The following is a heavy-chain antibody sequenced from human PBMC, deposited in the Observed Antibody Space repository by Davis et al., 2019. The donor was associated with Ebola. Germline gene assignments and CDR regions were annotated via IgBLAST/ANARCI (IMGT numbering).Heavy chain of an antibody. CDR2: IWYDGSNK. CDR3: AKEWGFYGMDV. CDR1: GFTFSSYG. Sequence: GESLKISCAASGFTFSSYGMHWVRQAPGKGLEWVAVIWYDGSNKYYADSVKGRFTISRDNSKNTLYLQMNSLRAEDTAVYYCAKEWGFYGMDVWGQGTTVTVSS. V-gene: IGHV3-30*02. D-gene: IGHD3-16*01. J-gene: IGHJ6*02.